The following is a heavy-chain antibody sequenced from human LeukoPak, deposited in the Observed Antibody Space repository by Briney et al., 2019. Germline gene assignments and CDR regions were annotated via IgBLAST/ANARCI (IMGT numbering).Heavy chain of an antibody. D-gene: IGHD3-9*01. J-gene: IGHJ3*02. CDR2: INPNRGGT. CDR3: ARPLKYYDILTGYSTIDAFDI. CDR1: GYTFTGYY. Sequence: ASVKVSCKASGYTFTGYYMHWVRQAPGQGLEWMGWINPNRGGTNYAQKFQGRVTMTRDTSISTAYMELSRLRSDDTAVYYCARPLKYYDILTGYSTIDAFDIWGQGTMVTVSS. V-gene: IGHV1-2*02.